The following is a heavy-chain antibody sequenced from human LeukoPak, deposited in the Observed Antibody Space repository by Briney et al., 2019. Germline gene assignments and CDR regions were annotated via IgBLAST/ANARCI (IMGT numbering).Heavy chain of an antibody. D-gene: IGHD5-18*01. CDR2: SGST. CDR3: ARDRGGYTYSHDY. V-gene: IGHV4-38-2*02. Sequence: SETLSLTCTVSGYSISSGYYWGWIRQPPGKGLEWIGSGSTYYNPSLKSRVTISVDTSKNQFSLKLNFVTAADTAVYYCARDRGGYTYSHDYWGQGTLVTVSS. J-gene: IGHJ4*02. CDR1: GYSISSGYY.